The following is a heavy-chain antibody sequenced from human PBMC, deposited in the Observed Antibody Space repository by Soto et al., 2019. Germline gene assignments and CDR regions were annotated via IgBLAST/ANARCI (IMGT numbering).Heavy chain of an antibody. Sequence: GGSLRLSCAASGFPFSPYTMHWVRQAPGQGLEWVAVISYDGTNQYYADSVKGRFIISRDNSRNSLYLQMNSLRAEDTAVYYCVRERGLSSFYGMDVWGQGTTVTVSS. V-gene: IGHV3-30-3*01. CDR2: ISYDGTNQ. CDR3: VRERGLSSFYGMDV. J-gene: IGHJ6*02. D-gene: IGHD3-10*01. CDR1: GFPFSPYT.